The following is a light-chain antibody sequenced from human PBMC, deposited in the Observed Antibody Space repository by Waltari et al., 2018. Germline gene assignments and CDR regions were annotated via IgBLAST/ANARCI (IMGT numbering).Light chain of an antibody. CDR3: CSYAGSYTVV. J-gene: IGLJ2*01. CDR1: SSDVGGYNY. Sequence: QSALTQPRSVSGSPGQSVTISCTGTSSDVGGYNYVPRSQQPPGKAPKLMIYDVSKRPSGVPDRFSGSKSGNTASLTISGLQAEDEADYYCCSYAGSYTVVFGGGTKLTVL. V-gene: IGLV2-11*01. CDR2: DVS.